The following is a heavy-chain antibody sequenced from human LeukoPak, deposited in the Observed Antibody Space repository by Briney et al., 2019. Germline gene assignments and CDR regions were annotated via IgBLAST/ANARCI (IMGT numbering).Heavy chain of an antibody. CDR2: ITITGTLT. CDR1: GFSFSGYE. D-gene: IGHD3-22*01. Sequence: GGSLRLSCAASGFSFSGYEMSWVRQAPGKGLEWVSHITITGTLTYYVDSVQGRFTISRDNAKNSLYLQLNSLRAEDTAVYYCVRGLPIYGSNGYLFDYWGQGTLVTVSS. V-gene: IGHV3-48*03. J-gene: IGHJ4*02. CDR3: VRGLPIYGSNGYLFDY.